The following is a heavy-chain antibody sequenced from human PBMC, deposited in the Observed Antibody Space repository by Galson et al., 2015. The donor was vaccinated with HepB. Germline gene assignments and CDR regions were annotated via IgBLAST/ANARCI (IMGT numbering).Heavy chain of an antibody. V-gene: IGHV3-15*01. Sequence: SLRLSCAASGFTFSNAWMSWVRQAPGKGLEWVGRIKSKTDGGTTDYAAPVKGRFTISRDDSKNTLYLRMNSLKTEDTAVYYCTTTGLQVSPDTYSGSYIARYYFDYWGQGTLVTVSS. CDR2: IKSKTDGGTT. CDR3: TTTGLQVSPDTYSGSYIARYYFDY. D-gene: IGHD1-26*01. J-gene: IGHJ4*02. CDR1: GFTFSNAW.